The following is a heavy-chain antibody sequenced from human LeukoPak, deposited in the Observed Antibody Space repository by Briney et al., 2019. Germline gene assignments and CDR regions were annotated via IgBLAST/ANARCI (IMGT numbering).Heavy chain of an antibody. CDR2: IDPSDSYT. J-gene: IGHJ4*02. D-gene: IGHD3-10*01. CDR3: ATSHYGSGSCYSI. CDR1: GYSFTSYW. V-gene: IGHV5-10-1*01. Sequence: GESLKISCKGSGYSFTSYWISWVRQMPGKGLEWMGRIDPSDSYTNYSPSFQGHVTISADKSISTAYLQWSSLKASDTAMYYCATSHYGSGSCYSIWGRGTLVTVSS.